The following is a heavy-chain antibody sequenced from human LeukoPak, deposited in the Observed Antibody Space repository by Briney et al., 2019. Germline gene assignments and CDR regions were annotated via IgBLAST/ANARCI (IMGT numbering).Heavy chain of an antibody. D-gene: IGHD1-20*01. Sequence: GGSLRLSCAASGFSFSSHAMSWVRQAPGKGPEWVATIKKDGSEKYYVDSVKGRFAISRDNAENSLYLQMNSLTAEDTAVYYCARGGYTSSYYWIFWGQGTLVTVSS. CDR2: IKKDGSEK. CDR1: GFSFSSHA. J-gene: IGHJ4*02. V-gene: IGHV3-7*01. CDR3: ARGGYTSSYYWIF.